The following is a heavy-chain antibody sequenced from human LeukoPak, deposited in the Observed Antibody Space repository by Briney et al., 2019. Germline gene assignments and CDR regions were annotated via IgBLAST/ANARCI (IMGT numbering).Heavy chain of an antibody. J-gene: IGHJ6*04. V-gene: IGHV4-59*01. Sequence: SETLSLTCTVSGGSISSYYWSWIRQPPGKGLEWIGYIYYRGSTNYNPSLKSRVTISVDTSKNQFSLKLSSVTAADTAVYYCARDSLVRGVSYGMDVWGKGTTVTVSS. D-gene: IGHD3-10*01. CDR3: ARDSLVRGVSYGMDV. CDR2: IYYRGST. CDR1: GGSISSYY.